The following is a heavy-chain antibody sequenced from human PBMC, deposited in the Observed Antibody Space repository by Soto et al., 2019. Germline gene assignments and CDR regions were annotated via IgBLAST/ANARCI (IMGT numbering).Heavy chain of an antibody. V-gene: IGHV3-23*01. J-gene: IGHJ5*02. Sequence: PGGSLGLSCAASGFTFSNYEMHWVRQNPGQGPEWVASITGSGDGTFYADSVKGRFSISRDNSNDTLYLQMNSLRGEDTAVYYCTKASGAYLSFPWSDPWGLGTLVTVSS. CDR2: ITGSGDGT. CDR3: TKASGAYLSFPWSDP. CDR1: GFTFSNYE. D-gene: IGHD3-16*02.